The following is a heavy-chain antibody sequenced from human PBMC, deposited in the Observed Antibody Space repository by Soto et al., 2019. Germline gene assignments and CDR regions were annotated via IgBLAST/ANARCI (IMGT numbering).Heavy chain of an antibody. Sequence: SVKVSCRASGGTFSSYAISWVRQAPGQGLEWMGGIIPIFGTANYAQKFQGRVTITADESTSTAYMELSSLRSEDTAVYYCARDPSYYYDSSGYPGYAFDIWGQGTMVTVSS. CDR3: ARDPSYYYDSSGYPGYAFDI. CDR2: IIPIFGTA. CDR1: GGTFSSYA. V-gene: IGHV1-69*13. D-gene: IGHD3-22*01. J-gene: IGHJ3*02.